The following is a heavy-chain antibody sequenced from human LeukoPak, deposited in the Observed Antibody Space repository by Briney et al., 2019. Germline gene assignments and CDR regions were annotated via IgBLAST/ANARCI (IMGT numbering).Heavy chain of an antibody. CDR2: IYYSGST. Sequence: SETLSLTCTVSGGSISSYYWSWIRQPPGKGLEWIGSIYYSGSTYYNPSLKSRVTISVDTSKNQFSLKLSSVTAADTAVYYCARAVADYYDSSGLYFDYWGQGTLVTVSS. D-gene: IGHD3-22*01. CDR1: GGSISSYY. J-gene: IGHJ4*02. V-gene: IGHV4-59*12. CDR3: ARAVADYYDSSGLYFDY.